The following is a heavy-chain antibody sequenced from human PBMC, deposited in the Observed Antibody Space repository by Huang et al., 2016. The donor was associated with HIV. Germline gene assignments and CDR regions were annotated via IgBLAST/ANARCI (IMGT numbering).Heavy chain of an antibody. Sequence: LEWVATIKEDGSEKYIADSVKGRFNISRENAKKSLYLQRRGLRPEDTAVYYCARGSSYYDFWSGGYRSGCLDYWGQGTRVTVSS. J-gene: IGHJ4*02. D-gene: IGHD3-3*01. CDR2: IKEDGSEK. V-gene: IGHV3-7*01. CDR3: ARGSSYYDFWSGGYRSGCLDY.